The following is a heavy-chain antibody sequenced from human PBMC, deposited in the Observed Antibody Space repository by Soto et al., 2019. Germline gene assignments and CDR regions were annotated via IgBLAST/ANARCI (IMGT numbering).Heavy chain of an antibody. V-gene: IGHV5-51*01. Sequence: PGESLKISCKASGYRFTNYRIAWVRQMPGKGLEWMGIIYPGDSDTRYSPSFQGQVTISADRSISTAYLQWSSLQASDTVFYYCARVWEMATVAACDYWGQGTLVTVSS. CDR1: GYRFTNYR. CDR3: ARVWEMATVAACDY. D-gene: IGHD1-26*01. CDR2: IYPGDSDT. J-gene: IGHJ4*02.